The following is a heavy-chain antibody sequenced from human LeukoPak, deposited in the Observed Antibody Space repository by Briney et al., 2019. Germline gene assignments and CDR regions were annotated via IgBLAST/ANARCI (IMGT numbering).Heavy chain of an antibody. CDR1: GYTFTGYY. V-gene: IGHV1-8*02. Sequence: GASVKVSCKASGYTFTGYYMHWVRQAPGQGLEWMGWMNPNSGNTGCAQKFQGRVTMTRNTSISTAYMELSSLRSEDTAVYHCARGVKRYFDWLSYYYYYMDVWGKGTTVTISS. CDR2: MNPNSGNT. D-gene: IGHD3-9*01. J-gene: IGHJ6*03. CDR3: ARGVKRYFDWLSYYYYYMDV.